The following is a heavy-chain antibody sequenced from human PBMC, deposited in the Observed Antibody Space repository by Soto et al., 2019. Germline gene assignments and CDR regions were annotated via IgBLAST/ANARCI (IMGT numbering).Heavy chain of an antibody. D-gene: IGHD1-1*01. CDR1: GFTFSSYA. Sequence: PGGSLRLSCAASGFTFSSYAMHWVRQAPGKGLEWVAVISYDGSNKYYADSVKGRFTISRDNSKNTLYLQMNSLRAEDTAVYHCARVRNGNYYYGMDVWGQGTTVTVSS. CDR3: ARVRNGNYYYGMDV. CDR2: ISYDGSNK. V-gene: IGHV3-30-3*01. J-gene: IGHJ6*02.